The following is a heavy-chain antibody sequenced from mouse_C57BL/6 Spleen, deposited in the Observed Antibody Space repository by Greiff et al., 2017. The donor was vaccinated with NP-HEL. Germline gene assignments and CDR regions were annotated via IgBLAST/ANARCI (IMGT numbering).Heavy chain of an antibody. J-gene: IGHJ4*01. V-gene: IGHV5-4*01. Sequence: EVKLVESGGGLVKPGGSLKLSCAASGFTFSSYAMSWVRQTPEKRLEWVATISDGGSYTYYPDNVKGRFTISRDNAKNNLYLQMSHLKSEDTAMYYCAREYYDYDVRAMDYWGQGTSVTVSS. D-gene: IGHD2-4*01. CDR1: GFTFSSYA. CDR3: AREYYDYDVRAMDY. CDR2: ISDGGSYT.